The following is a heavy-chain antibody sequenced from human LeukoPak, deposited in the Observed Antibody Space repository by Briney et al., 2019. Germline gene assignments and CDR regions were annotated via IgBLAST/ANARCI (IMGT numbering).Heavy chain of an antibody. Sequence: SETLSLTCTVSGGSISSYYWNWIRQPPGKGLELIGYVFYSGTTNYNPSLKSRVSMSVDTSRNQFSLKLSSVTAADTAVYYCASGYSYYYYYMDVWGKGTTVTISS. V-gene: IGHV4-59*01. D-gene: IGHD5-24*01. CDR1: GGSISSYY. CDR3: ASGYSYYYYYMDV. J-gene: IGHJ6*03. CDR2: VFYSGTT.